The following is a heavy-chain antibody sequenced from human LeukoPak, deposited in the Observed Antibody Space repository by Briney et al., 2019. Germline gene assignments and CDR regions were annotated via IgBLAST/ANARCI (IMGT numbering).Heavy chain of an antibody. J-gene: IGHJ6*03. D-gene: IGHD2-21*01. CDR1: GSTFDDYG. CDR3: VRGPVWYYYYMDV. Sequence: GGSLRLSCAASGSTFDDYGISWVRQAPGKGLEWVSGINWNGGSTGYADSVKGRFTISRDNAKNSLYLQMNSLRAEDTAVYYCVRGPVWYYYYMDVWGKGTTVTVSS. CDR2: INWNGGST. V-gene: IGHV3-20*04.